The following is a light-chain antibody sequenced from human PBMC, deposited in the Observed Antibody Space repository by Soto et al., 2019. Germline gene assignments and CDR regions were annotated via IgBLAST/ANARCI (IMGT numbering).Light chain of an antibody. CDR1: QSVSNN. CDR3: QQYNNWPPMYT. Sequence: ETVSTQSPGTLSVSPGERATLSCRASQSVSNNLAWYQQKPGQAPRLLIYGASTRATGIPARFSGSGSGTEFTLSISSLQSEDFAVYYCQQYNNWPPMYTFGQGTKVDIK. V-gene: IGKV3-15*01. CDR2: GAS. J-gene: IGKJ2*01.